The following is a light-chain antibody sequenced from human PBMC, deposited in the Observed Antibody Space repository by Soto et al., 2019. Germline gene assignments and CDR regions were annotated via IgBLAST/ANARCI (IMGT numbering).Light chain of an antibody. V-gene: IGLV2-23*02. CDR3: CSYAGSSTFVV. Sequence: QSALTQPASVSGSPGQSITISCTGTSSDVGSYNLVSWYQQHPGKAPKLMIYVDTKRPSGVSNRFSGSKSGNTASLTISGLQAEDEADYYCCSYAGSSTFVVFGGGTKVTVL. CDR2: VDT. J-gene: IGLJ2*01. CDR1: SSDVGSYNL.